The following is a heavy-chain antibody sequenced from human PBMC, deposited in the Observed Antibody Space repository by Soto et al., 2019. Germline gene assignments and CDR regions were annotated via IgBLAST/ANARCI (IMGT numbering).Heavy chain of an antibody. D-gene: IGHD6-19*01. V-gene: IGHV1-58*01. J-gene: IGHJ4*02. CDR2: IVVGSGNT. Sequence: SVKVSCKASGFTFTSSAVQWVRQARGQRLEWIGWIVVGSGNTNYAQKFQERVTITRDMSTSTAYMELSSLRSEDTAVYYCAAVVSLAVAGNYWGQGTLVTVSS. CDR3: AAVVSLAVAGNY. CDR1: GFTFTSSA.